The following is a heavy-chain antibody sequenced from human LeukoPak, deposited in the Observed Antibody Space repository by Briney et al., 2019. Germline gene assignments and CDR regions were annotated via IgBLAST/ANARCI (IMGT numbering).Heavy chain of an antibody. D-gene: IGHD1-20*01. CDR2: IRSKAYGGTT. CDR3: TRDPNWNDHYFDY. Sequence: GGSLRLSCTAFGFSFGDYAMSWVRQAPGKGLEWVSFIRSKAYGGTTEYAASVEGRFTISRGDSKSIAYLQMNSLKTEDTAVYYCTRDPNWNDHYFDYWGQGTLVTVSS. CDR1: GFSFGDYA. V-gene: IGHV3-49*04. J-gene: IGHJ4*02.